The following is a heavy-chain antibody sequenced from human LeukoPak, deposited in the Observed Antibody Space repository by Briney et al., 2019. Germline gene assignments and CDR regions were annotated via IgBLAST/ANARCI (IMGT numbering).Heavy chain of an antibody. V-gene: IGHV3-21*01. J-gene: IGHJ4*02. CDR2: ITSSSSDI. Sequence: PGGSLRLSCAASGFTFSSYGMSWLRQAPGKGLEWVSSITSSSSDIYYADSVKGRFTVSRDNAKNSLFLQRSSLRAEDTAVYYCARDRNTPIDYWGQGTLVTVSS. CDR1: GFTFSSYG. CDR3: ARDRNTPIDY. D-gene: IGHD1-14*01.